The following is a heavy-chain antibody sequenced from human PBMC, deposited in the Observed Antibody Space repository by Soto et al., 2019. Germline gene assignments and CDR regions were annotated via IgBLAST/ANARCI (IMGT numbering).Heavy chain of an antibody. CDR3: AKDMMVRGVIPRIYYYYYYMDV. D-gene: IGHD3-10*01. V-gene: IGHV3-9*01. CDR2: ISWNSGSI. CDR1: GFTFDDYA. J-gene: IGHJ6*03. Sequence: GGSLRLSCAASGFTFDDYAMHWVRQAPGKGLEWVSGISWNSGSIGYAYSVKGRFTISRDNAKNSLYLQMNSLRAEDTALYYCAKDMMVRGVIPRIYYYYYYMDVWGKGTTVTVSS.